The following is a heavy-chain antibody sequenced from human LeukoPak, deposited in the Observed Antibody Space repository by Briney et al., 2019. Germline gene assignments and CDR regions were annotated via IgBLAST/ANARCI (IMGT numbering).Heavy chain of an antibody. J-gene: IGHJ5*02. Sequence: PSETLSLTCTVSGGSISSSSYYCGWIRQPPGKGLEWIGSIYYSGSTYYNPSLKSRFTISVDRPKNQFFLNVTSLTAADTAVYYCARSRQASGLLSSWGQGTPVVVSS. CDR1: GGSISSSSYY. V-gene: IGHV4-39*07. CDR3: ARSRQASGLLSS. D-gene: IGHD3-10*01. CDR2: IYYSGST.